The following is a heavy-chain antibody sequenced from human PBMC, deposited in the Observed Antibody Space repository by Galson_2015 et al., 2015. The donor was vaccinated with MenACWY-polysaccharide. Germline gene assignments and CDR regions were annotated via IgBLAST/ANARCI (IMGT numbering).Heavy chain of an antibody. CDR3: ARDSGGRHFDH. Sequence: SVKVSCKASGYTFSRSVMHWVRQAPGHSPEWMGWINIGKGSTKYSQKFKGRVPIARDPSATTVYMELNSLTSEDTAVYYCARDSGGRHFDHWGQGPLLTVS. D-gene: IGHD2-15*01. J-gene: IGHJ4*02. V-gene: IGHV1-3*04. CDR1: GYTFSRSV. CDR2: INIGKGST.